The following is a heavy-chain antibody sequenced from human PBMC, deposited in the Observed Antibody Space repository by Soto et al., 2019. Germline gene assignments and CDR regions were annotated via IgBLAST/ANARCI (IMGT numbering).Heavy chain of an antibody. D-gene: IGHD3-3*01. V-gene: IGHV1-46*01. J-gene: IGHJ6*01. CDR2: INPSGGST. Sequence: ASVKVSCKASGYTFTSYYMHWVRQAPGQGLEWMGIINPSGGSTSYAQKFQGRVTMTRDTSTSTVYMELSSLRSEDTDVYYCARDYDFWSGCYEWGYYYGMEVWGQGTMVNVSS. CDR1: GYTFTSYY. CDR3: ARDYDFWSGCYEWGYYYGMEV.